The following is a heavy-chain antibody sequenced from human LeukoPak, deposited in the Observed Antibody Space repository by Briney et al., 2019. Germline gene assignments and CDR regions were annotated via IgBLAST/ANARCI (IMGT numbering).Heavy chain of an antibody. CDR1: GFSLDDYA. V-gene: IGHV3-9*01. J-gene: IGHJ3*01. CDR3: IKDMGFDLLKDAFHV. D-gene: IGHD3-9*01. CDR2: VSWDSGTK. Sequence: GRSPRLSCAGSGFSLDDYAMPWVRQAPGKGLEWVSSVSWDSGTKVYADSVKGRFTISRDNAKNSLYLQMNSLRSEDTALYYCIKDMGFDLLKDAFHVWGQGTMVTVSS.